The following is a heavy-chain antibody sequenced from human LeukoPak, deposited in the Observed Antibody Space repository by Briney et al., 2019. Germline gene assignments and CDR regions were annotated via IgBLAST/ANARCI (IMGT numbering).Heavy chain of an antibody. CDR1: GYSFTSYW. CDR2: IHPGDSDT. CDR3: ARHDGGGYVWGSYRYGAFDI. D-gene: IGHD3-16*02. Sequence: GESLKISCKGSGYSFTSYWIGWVRQMPGKGLEWMGIIHPGDSDTRYSPSFQGQVTISADKSISTAYLQWSSLKASDTAMYYCARHDGGGYVWGSYRYGAFDIWGQGTMVTVSS. V-gene: IGHV5-51*01. J-gene: IGHJ3*02.